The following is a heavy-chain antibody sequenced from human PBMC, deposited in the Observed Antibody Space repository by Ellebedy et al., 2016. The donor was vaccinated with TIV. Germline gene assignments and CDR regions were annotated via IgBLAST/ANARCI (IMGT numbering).Heavy chain of an antibody. CDR1: GYTFTGYY. V-gene: IGHV1-8*03. Sequence: ASVKVSCKASGYTFTGYYMHWVRQATGQGLEWMGWMNPNSGNTGYAQKFQGRVTITRNTSISTAYMELSSLRSEDTAVYYCARGKEDSSGYYSDYWGQGTLVTVSS. CDR2: MNPNSGNT. J-gene: IGHJ4*02. D-gene: IGHD3-22*01. CDR3: ARGKEDSSGYYSDY.